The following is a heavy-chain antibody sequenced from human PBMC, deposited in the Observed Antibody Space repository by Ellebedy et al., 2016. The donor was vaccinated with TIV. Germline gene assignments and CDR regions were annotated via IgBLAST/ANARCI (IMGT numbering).Heavy chain of an antibody. J-gene: IGHJ5*02. CDR1: GGSISRSSYY. Sequence: MPGGSLRLSCTVSGGSISRSSYYWGWIRQPPGKGLEWIGSIHYSGSTYDNLSLKTRVTISVDTSKNQLSLKLSSVTAADTAVYYCARDPALPRGRFDTWGQGTLVTVSS. CDR2: IHYSGST. V-gene: IGHV4-39*02. CDR3: ARDPALPRGRFDT.